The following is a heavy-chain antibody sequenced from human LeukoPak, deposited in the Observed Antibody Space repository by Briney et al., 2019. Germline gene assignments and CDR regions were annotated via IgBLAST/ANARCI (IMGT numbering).Heavy chain of an antibody. J-gene: IGHJ6*02. V-gene: IGHV4-39*01. CDR1: GGSISNSNYC. CDR3: ARHYVDIRTVGASYYYYGLDV. CDR2: ISYSGST. D-gene: IGHD3-16*02. Sequence: PSETLSLTCTDSGGSISNSNYCGVWIRQPPGKGLEWIGSISYSGSTYYNPSLKSRVTISVDTSKNQFSLKVTSVTAADTAVFYCARHYVDIRTVGASYYYYGLDVWGQGTTVTVSS.